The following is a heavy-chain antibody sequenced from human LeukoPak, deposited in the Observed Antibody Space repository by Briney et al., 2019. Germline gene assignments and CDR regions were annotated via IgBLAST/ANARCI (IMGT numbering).Heavy chain of an antibody. CDR2: IIPILGIA. D-gene: IGHD4-17*01. CDR1: GGTFSSYA. CDR3: ASSRTTVFGFDP. Sequence: ASVKVSCKASGGTFSSYAISWVRQAPGQGLEWMGRIIPILGIANYAQKFQGRVTITAYKYTSTAYMELSSLRSEDTAVYYCASSRTTVFGFDPWGQGTLVTVSS. J-gene: IGHJ5*02. V-gene: IGHV1-69*04.